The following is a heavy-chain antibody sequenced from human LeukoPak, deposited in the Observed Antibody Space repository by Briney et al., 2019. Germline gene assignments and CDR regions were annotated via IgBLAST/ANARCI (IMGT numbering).Heavy chain of an antibody. V-gene: IGHV1-69-2*01. J-gene: IGHJ4*02. CDR3: ATGLVVPAAIYPIPNY. CDR2: VDPEDGET. Sequence: ASVKVSCKASGYTFTDYYMHWVQQAPGKGLEWMGRVDPEDGETIYAEKFQGRVTITADTSTDTAYMELSSLRSEDTAVYYCATGLVVPAAIYPIPNYWGQGTLVTVSS. CDR1: GYTFTDYY. D-gene: IGHD2-2*02.